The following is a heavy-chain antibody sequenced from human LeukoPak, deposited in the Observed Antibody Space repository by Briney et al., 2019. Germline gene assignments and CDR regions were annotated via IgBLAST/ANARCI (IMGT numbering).Heavy chain of an antibody. Sequence: PGGSLRLSCAASGFTFSSYAMHWVRQAPGKGLEWVAVISYGGSNKYYADSVKGRFTISRDNSKNTLYLQMNSLRAEDTAVYYCARASYCGGDCYIFEGAFDIWGQGTMVTVSS. CDR1: GFTFSSYA. V-gene: IGHV3-30*04. D-gene: IGHD2-21*02. CDR2: ISYGGSNK. CDR3: ARASYCGGDCYIFEGAFDI. J-gene: IGHJ3*02.